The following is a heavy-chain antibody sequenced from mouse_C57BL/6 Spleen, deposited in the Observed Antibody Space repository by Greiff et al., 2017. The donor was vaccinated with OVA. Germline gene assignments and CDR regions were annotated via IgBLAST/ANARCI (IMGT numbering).Heavy chain of an antibody. Sequence: EASGIDFSRYWMSWVRRAPGKGLEWIGEINPDSSTINYAPSLKDKFIISRDNAKNTLYLQMSKVRSEDTALYYCARSYYGNGGFAYWGQGTLVTVSA. CDR3: ARSYYGNGGFAY. V-gene: IGHV4-1*01. J-gene: IGHJ3*01. CDR1: GIDFSRYW. CDR2: INPDSSTI. D-gene: IGHD2-1*01.